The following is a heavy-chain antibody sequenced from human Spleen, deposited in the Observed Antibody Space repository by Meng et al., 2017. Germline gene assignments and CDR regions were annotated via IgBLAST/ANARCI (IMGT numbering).Heavy chain of an antibody. J-gene: IGHJ3*02. D-gene: IGHD3-22*01. CDR3: ARHRYYYDSSGPIPGVNAFDI. CDR1: GYSFTSYW. Sequence: KVSCKGSGYSFTSYWIGWVRQMPGKGLEWMGIIYPGDSDTRYSPSFQGQVTISADKSISTAYLQWSSLKASDTAMYYCARHRYYYDSSGPIPGVNAFDIWGQGTMVTVSS. CDR2: IYPGDSDT. V-gene: IGHV5-51*01.